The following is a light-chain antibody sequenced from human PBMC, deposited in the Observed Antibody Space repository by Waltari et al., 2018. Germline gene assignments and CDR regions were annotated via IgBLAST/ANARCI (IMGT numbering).Light chain of an antibody. Sequence: NKEHPGKAPKDMIYEFSKWHSGVSNRISGTKPGNTASLTISGLQAEDEADYYRSSYTSSSTLGFGGGTKLTVL. J-gene: IGLJ2*01. CDR3: SSYTSSSTLG. V-gene: IGLV2-14*01. CDR2: EFS.